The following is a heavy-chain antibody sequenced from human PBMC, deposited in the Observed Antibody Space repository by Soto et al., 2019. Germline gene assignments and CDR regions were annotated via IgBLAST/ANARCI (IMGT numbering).Heavy chain of an antibody. CDR2: IDNRGNT. CDR1: RASISSYF. J-gene: IGHJ6*02. Sequence: SETLSLTCTVSRASISSYFWSWIRQPPGKGLEWIGYIDNRGNTNYNPSLKSRVTISPDTSKNQFSLKLSSVTAADTAVYYCARNIVVLEDAKTPPYGMDVWGQGTTVTVSS. D-gene: IGHD2-2*01. V-gene: IGHV4-59*01. CDR3: ARNIVVLEDAKTPPYGMDV.